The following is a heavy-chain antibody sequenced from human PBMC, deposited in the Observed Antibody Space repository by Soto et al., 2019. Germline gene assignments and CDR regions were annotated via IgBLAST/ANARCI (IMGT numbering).Heavy chain of an antibody. CDR1: GYTFSNYG. V-gene: IGHV1-18*01. CDR2: ISDYNGNT. Sequence: QVHLVQSGGEVKKPGASVKVSCRASGYTFSNYGISWVRQAPGQGLEWMGWISDYNGNTFYGKKFQGRVTMTTDTSTRTAFMELRSLRSDDTAVYYCAREGFYSGSGTYSPPRYYGMDVW. CDR3: AREGFYSGSGTYSPPRYYGMDV. J-gene: IGHJ6*01. D-gene: IGHD3-10*01.